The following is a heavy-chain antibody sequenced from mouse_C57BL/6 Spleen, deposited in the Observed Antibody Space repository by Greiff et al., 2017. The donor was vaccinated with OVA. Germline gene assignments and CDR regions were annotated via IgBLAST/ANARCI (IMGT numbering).Heavy chain of an antibody. J-gene: IGHJ1*03. D-gene: IGHD1-1*01. CDR1: GYSITSGYD. CDR3: ARDQGFYYGSSYGYFDV. Sequence: EVKLMESGPGMVKPSQSLSLTCTVTGYSITSGYDWHWIRHFPGNKLEWMGYISYSGSTNYNPSLKSRISITHDTSKNHFFLKLNSVTTEDTATYYCARDQGFYYGSSYGYFDVWGTGTTVTVSS. V-gene: IGHV3-1*01. CDR2: ISYSGST.